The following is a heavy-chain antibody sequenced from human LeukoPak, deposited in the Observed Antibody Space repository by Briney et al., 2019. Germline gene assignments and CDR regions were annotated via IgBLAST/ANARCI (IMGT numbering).Heavy chain of an antibody. V-gene: IGHV3-64*04. CDR2: ITSNGGNT. J-gene: IGHJ4*02. Sequence: KAGGSLRLSCSASGFTFSNYAMHWVRQAPGKGLEYVSAITSNGGNTYYADSVKGRFTISRDNSKNTLDLQMNSLRAEDTAVYYCARCSGVFGSSDYWGQGTLVTVSS. CDR3: ARCSGVFGSSDY. D-gene: IGHD6-6*01. CDR1: GFTFSNYA.